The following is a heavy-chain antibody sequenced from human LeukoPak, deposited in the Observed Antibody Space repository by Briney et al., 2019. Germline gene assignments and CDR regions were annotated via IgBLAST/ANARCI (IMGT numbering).Heavy chain of an antibody. D-gene: IGHD2-21*02. J-gene: IGHJ3*02. CDR2: ISSSSSYI. Sequence: GGSLRLSCAASGFTFSSYSMNWVRQAPGKGLEWVSSISSSSSYIYYADSVKGRFTISRDNAKNSLYLQMNSLRAEDTAVYYCARDRVVVAGAFDIWGQGTVVTVSS. CDR1: GFTFSSYS. V-gene: IGHV3-21*01. CDR3: ARDRVVVAGAFDI.